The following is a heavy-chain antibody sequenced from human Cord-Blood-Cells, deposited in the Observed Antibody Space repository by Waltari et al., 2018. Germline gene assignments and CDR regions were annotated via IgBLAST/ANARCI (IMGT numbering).Heavy chain of an antibody. CDR1: GFTVSSNY. D-gene: IGHD3-10*01. J-gene: IGHJ2*01. Sequence: EVQLVESGGGLVQPGGSLRLSCAASGFTVSSNYMSWVRTAPGKGLEWVSVIYSGGSTYYADSVKGRFTISRHNSKNTLYLQMNSLRAEDTAVYYCARVGLYGSGSRYWYFDLWGRGTLVTVSS. CDR2: IYSGGST. CDR3: ARVGLYGSGSRYWYFDL. V-gene: IGHV3-53*04.